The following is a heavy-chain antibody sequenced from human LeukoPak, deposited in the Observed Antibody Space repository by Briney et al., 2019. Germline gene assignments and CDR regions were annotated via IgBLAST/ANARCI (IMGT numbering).Heavy chain of an antibody. CDR3: TTYGSGRKFDY. V-gene: IGHV3-7*03. CDR2: INPDGSEK. D-gene: IGHD3-10*01. Sequence: GGSLRLSCAASGFTFSTSWMDWVRQAPGKGLEWVANINPDGSEKYSVDSVKGRFTISRDNAKNSLYLQMNSLKSEDTAVYYCTTYGSGRKFDYWGQGILVTVSS. J-gene: IGHJ4*02. CDR1: GFTFSTSW.